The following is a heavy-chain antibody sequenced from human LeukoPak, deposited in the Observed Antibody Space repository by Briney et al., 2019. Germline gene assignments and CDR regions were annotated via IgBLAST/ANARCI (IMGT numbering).Heavy chain of an antibody. CDR1: EFIVNSYA. CDR2: IYSDGVT. V-gene: IGHV3-66*02. J-gene: IGHJ5*02. CDR3: ARDRAEGKTWVEFDP. Sequence: GGPLRLSCAASEFIVNSYAMSWVRQAPGKGLPWVSLIYSDGVTQYADSVKGRFTISRDNSKNTLYLQMNSLRDEDTAVYFCARDRAEGKTWVEFDPWGQGTLVTVSS.